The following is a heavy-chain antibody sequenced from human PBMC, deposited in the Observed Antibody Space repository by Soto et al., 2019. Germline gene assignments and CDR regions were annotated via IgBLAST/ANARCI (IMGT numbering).Heavy chain of an antibody. D-gene: IGHD3-10*01. CDR2: MSYDGTI. Sequence: GGSLRLSCEASGVLFRNYAMHWVRQAPGKGLEWVAVMSYDGTIKYGDSVKGRFTISRDNSKNMVYLQVNSLRPEDAAVYYCARYRGDGSGRYFLTYWGQGTLVTVSS. V-gene: IGHV3-30-3*01. CDR1: GVLFRNYA. CDR3: ARYRGDGSGRYFLTY. J-gene: IGHJ4*02.